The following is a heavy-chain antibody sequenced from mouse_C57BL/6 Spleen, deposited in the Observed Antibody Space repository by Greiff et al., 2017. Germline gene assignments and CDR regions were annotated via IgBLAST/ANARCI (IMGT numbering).Heavy chain of an antibody. CDR2: INPNNGGT. Sequence: EVQLQQSGPELVKPGASVKISCKASGYTFTDYYMNWVKQSHGKSLEWIGDINPNNGGTSYNQKFKGKATLTVDKSSSTAYMELRSLTSEDSAVYDCARGGNYGSSSFDYWGQGTTLTVSS. V-gene: IGHV1-26*01. D-gene: IGHD1-1*01. CDR3: ARGGNYGSSSFDY. J-gene: IGHJ2*01. CDR1: GYTFTDYY.